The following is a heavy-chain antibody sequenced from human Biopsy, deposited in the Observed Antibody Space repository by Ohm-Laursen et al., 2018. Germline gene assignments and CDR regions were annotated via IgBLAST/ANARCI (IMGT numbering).Heavy chain of an antibody. D-gene: IGHD3-10*01. CDR1: GSTFNDYF. Sequence: ASVKVSCKSSGSTFNDYFIHWVRQSPGQGLEWMGWVNPNSGATNSAENFRDRVTLTRDTSISAVYIELRRLKFDDAAVYYCARDRMTDVFGGPTRTDVFDSWGQGTLVTVSS. J-gene: IGHJ4*02. CDR3: ARDRMTDVFGGPTRTDVFDS. V-gene: IGHV1-2*02. CDR2: VNPNSGAT.